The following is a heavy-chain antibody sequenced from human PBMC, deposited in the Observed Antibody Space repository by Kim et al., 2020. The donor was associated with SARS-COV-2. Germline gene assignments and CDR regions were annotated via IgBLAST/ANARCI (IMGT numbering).Heavy chain of an antibody. J-gene: IGHJ4*02. CDR3: TRDVPAGGTVGTPDY. CDR2: ISNVGNDE. D-gene: IGHD4-4*01. V-gene: IGHV3-30*04. CDR1: GFTFSSHA. Sequence: GGSLRLSCAASGFTFSSHAMHWVRQAPGKVLEWVASISNVGNDERYVDAVRGRFTISRDNSKNALDLQMNSLRPEDTAVYYCTRDVPAGGTVGTPDYWGRGTLVTVSS.